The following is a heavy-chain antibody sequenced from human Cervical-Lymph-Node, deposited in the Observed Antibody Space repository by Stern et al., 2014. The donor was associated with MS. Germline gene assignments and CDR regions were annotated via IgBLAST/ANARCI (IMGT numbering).Heavy chain of an antibody. J-gene: IGHJ5*02. D-gene: IGHD3-16*01. CDR3: AIMKGLQDGWFDP. CDR1: GYTLTELS. V-gene: IGHV1-24*01. Sequence: DQLVESGAEVKKPWASVKVSCKVSGYTLTELSIHWVRQAPGKGLEWMGGFDPEVGKTIYAQKFQGRVTMTEDTSTDTSYMELSSLRSEDTAVYYCAIMKGLQDGWFDPWGQGTLVTVSS. CDR2: FDPEVGKT.